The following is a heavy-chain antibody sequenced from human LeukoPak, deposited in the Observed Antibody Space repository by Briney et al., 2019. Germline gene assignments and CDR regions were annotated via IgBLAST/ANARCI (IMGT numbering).Heavy chain of an antibody. CDR2: ISGSGGST. CDR3: AKGTSSGLDAFDI. D-gene: IGHD3-22*01. CDR1: GFTFSSYA. V-gene: IGHV3-23*01. J-gene: IGHJ3*02. Sequence: WGSLRLSCAASGFTFSSYAMSWVRQAPGKGLEWVSAISGSGGSTYYADSVKGRFTISRDNSKNTLYLQMNSLRAEDTAVYYCAKGTSSGLDAFDIWGQGTMVTVSS.